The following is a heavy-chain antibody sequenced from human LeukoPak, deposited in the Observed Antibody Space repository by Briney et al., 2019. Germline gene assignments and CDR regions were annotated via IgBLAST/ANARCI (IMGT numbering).Heavy chain of an antibody. V-gene: IGHV4-39*07. CDR3: ARFQAPDKRQLDY. D-gene: IGHD6-6*01. CDR1: GGSISSSSYY. Sequence: SETLSLTCTVSGGSISSSSYYWGWIRQPPGKGLEWIGSIYYGGSTYYSPSLKSRVTISVDTSKNQFSLKLSSVTAADTAVYYCARFQAPDKRQLDYWGQGTLVTVSS. J-gene: IGHJ4*02. CDR2: IYYGGST.